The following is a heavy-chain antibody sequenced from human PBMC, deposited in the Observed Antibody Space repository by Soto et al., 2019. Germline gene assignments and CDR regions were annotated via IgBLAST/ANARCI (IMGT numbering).Heavy chain of an antibody. J-gene: IGHJ6*02. CDR2: IWYDGSNK. CDR3: AREVTHFDYYYYGMDV. Sequence: GGSLRLSCAAAGFTFSSYGMHWVRQAPGKGLEWVAVIWYDGSNKYYADSVKGRFTISRDNSKNTLYLQMNSLRAEDTAVYYCAREVTHFDYYYYGMDVWGQGTTVTVSS. D-gene: IGHD3-3*02. CDR1: GFTFSSYG. V-gene: IGHV3-33*01.